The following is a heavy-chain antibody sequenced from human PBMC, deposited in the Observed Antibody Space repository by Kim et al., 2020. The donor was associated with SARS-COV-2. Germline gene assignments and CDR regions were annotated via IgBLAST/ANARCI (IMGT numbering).Heavy chain of an antibody. V-gene: IGHV3-11*01. CDR3: ARGAGMVRGVISNWFDP. J-gene: IGHJ5*02. Sequence: RGRFTISRDNAKKSVYLQMNSLRAEDTAVYYCARGAGMVRGVISNWFDPWGQGTLVTVSS. D-gene: IGHD3-10*01.